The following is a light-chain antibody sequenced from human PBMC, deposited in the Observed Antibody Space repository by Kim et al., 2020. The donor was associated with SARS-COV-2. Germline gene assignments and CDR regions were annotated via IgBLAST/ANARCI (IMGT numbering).Light chain of an antibody. J-gene: IGLJ1*01. CDR1: KLGDKY. CDR2: QDN. V-gene: IGLV3-1*01. CDR3: QAWDSSTAV. Sequence: VSPGQTASITCSGDKLGDKYACWYQQKPGQAPVLVIYQDNKRPSGIPERFSGSNSGNTATLTISGTQAMDEADYYCQAWDSSTAVFGTGTKVTVL.